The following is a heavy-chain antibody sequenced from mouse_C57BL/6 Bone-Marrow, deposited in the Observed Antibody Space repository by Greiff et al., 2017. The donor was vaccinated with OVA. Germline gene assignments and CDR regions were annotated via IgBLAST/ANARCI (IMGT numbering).Heavy chain of an antibody. D-gene: IGHD1-1*01. CDR1: TVDFSRYW. Sequence: PAATVDFSRYWMSWVRRAPGKGLEWIGEINPDSSTINYAPSLKDKFIISRDNAKNTLYLQMSKVRSEDTALYYCAGLHYYGSPWFAYWGQGTLVTVSA. CDR2: INPDSSTI. CDR3: AGLHYYGSPWFAY. J-gene: IGHJ3*01. V-gene: IGHV4-1*01.